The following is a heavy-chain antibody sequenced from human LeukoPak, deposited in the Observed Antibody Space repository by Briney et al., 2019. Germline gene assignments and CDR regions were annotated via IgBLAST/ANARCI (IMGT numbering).Heavy chain of an antibody. CDR1: GFTFDDYA. CDR3: AKDSGDFWSGYYTPYYFDY. D-gene: IGHD3-3*01. CDR2: ISWNSGSI. Sequence: PGRSLRLSCAASGFTFDDYAMHWVPQAPGKGLEWVSGISWNSGSIGYADSVKGRFTISRDNAKNSLYLQMNSLRAEDTALYYCAKDSGDFWSGYYTPYYFDYWGQGTLVTVSS. V-gene: IGHV3-9*01. J-gene: IGHJ4*02.